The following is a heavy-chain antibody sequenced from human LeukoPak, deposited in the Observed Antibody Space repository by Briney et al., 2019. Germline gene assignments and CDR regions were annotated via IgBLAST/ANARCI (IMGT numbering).Heavy chain of an antibody. V-gene: IGHV1-2*02. CDR3: AREVTAGGVGYGDYARYYYYMDV. CDR1: GYTFTGYY. D-gene: IGHD4-17*01. CDR2: INPNSGGT. J-gene: IGHJ6*03. Sequence: VASVKVSCKASGYTFTGYYMHWVRQAPGQGLEWMGWINPNSGGTNYAQKFQGRVTMTRDTSISTAYMELSRLRSDDTAVYYCAREVTAGGVGYGDYARYYYYMDVWGKGTTVTVSS.